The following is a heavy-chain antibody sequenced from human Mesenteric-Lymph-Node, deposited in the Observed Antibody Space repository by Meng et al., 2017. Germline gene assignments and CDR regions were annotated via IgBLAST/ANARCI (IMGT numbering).Heavy chain of an antibody. D-gene: IGHD3-22*01. Sequence: ASVKVSCKASGYTFTGYYMHWVRQAPGQGLEWMGWINPNSGGTNYAQKFQGRVTMTRDTSISTAYMELSRLRSDDTAVYYCARDYYDSSDLWGEIDYWGQGTLVTVSS. CDR2: INPNSGGT. J-gene: IGHJ4*02. CDR3: ARDYYDSSDLWGEIDY. CDR1: GYTFTGYY. V-gene: IGHV1-2*02.